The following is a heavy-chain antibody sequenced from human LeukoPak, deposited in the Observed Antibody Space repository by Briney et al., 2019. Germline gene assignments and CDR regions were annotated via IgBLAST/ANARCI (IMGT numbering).Heavy chain of an antibody. D-gene: IGHD1-1*01. Sequence: SETLSLTCAVSAYSVNSGLFWGWIRQPPGKGLEWIATIYHNRITHYNTSLKSRVTISVDTPKNQFSLKMSSVTAADTAVYYCARGVALSDHGIIDSWGQGTLATVSS. V-gene: IGHV4-38-2*01. CDR1: AYSVNSGLF. CDR3: ARGVALSDHGIIDS. J-gene: IGHJ4*02. CDR2: IYHNRIT.